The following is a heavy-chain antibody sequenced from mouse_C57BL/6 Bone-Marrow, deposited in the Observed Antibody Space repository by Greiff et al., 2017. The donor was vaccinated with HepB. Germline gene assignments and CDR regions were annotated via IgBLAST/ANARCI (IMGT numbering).Heavy chain of an antibody. Sequence: VKLVESGAELVRPGTSVKMSCKASGYTFTNYWIGWAKQRPGHGLEWIGDIYPGGGYTNYNEKFKGKATLTADKSSSTAYMQFSSLTSEDSAIYYCARGSYYGSSSAWFAYWGQGTLVTVSA. D-gene: IGHD1-1*01. J-gene: IGHJ3*01. CDR3: ARGSYYGSSSAWFAY. CDR1: GYTFTNYW. CDR2: IYPGGGYT. V-gene: IGHV1-63*01.